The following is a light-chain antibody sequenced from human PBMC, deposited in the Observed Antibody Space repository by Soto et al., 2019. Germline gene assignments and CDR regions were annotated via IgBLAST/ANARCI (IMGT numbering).Light chain of an antibody. CDR2: LGS. Sequence: DIVMTQSPLSLPVTPGEPASISCRSSQSLLYSNGYNYLDWYLQKPGQSPQLLIYLGSNRASGVPDRFSGSGSGTDFTLKISRGEAEDVGVYYCMQALHTPLGVGGGTKVEIK. J-gene: IGKJ4*01. CDR3: MQALHTPLG. V-gene: IGKV2-28*01. CDR1: QSLLYSNGYNY.